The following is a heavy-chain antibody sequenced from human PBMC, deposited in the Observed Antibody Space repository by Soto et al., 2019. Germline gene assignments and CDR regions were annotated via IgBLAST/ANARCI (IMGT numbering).Heavy chain of an antibody. CDR1: GYTFTSYY. CDR3: ARDRGGIVVVPAAPRGYFDY. V-gene: IGHV1-46*01. CDR2: INPSGGST. J-gene: IGHJ4*02. Sequence: ASVKVSCKASGYTFTSYYMHWVRQAPGQGLEWMGIINPSGGSTSYAQKFQGRVTMTRDTSTSTVYMELSSLRSEDTAVYYCARDRGGIVVVPAAPRGYFDYWGQGTLVTVS. D-gene: IGHD2-2*01.